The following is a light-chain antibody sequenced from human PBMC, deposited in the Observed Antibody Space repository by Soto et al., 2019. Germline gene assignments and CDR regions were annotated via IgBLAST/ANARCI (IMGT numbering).Light chain of an antibody. CDR3: QQAASFPIT. CDR2: TGS. Sequence: DIQMTQSPSYVSASVGDRVTITCRASQGIKNWLAWYQQKPGKAPNLLIYTGSSLQSGVPSRFSGSGSGTDFTLTINSLQPEDLATYYCQQAASFPITFGQGTRLEI. J-gene: IGKJ5*01. CDR1: QGIKNW. V-gene: IGKV1-12*01.